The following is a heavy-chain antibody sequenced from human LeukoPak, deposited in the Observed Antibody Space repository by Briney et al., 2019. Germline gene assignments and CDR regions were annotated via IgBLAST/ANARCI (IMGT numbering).Heavy chain of an antibody. CDR1: GFTFEDHV. V-gene: IGHV3-9*01. CDR2: ISWSGDRL. Sequence: GGSLRLSCAASGFTFEDHVMHWVRQAPGKGLEWVSSISWSGDRLGYADAVKGRFTISRDNAKNSLFLQMNSLRVEDTALYYCAKDLGGSATTVWGQGTLVTVSS. CDR3: AKDLGGSATTV. J-gene: IGHJ4*02. D-gene: IGHD2-2*01.